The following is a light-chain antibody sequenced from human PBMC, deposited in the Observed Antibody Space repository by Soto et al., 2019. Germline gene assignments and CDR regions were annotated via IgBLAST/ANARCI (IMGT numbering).Light chain of an antibody. V-gene: IGKV3-11*01. CDR3: HQRQSWPRT. CDR1: QYINTR. J-gene: IGKJ5*01. CDR2: QTS. Sequence: EIVLTQSPATLSSFPGDRVTLSCRASQYINTRLAWYQHRPGQAPRLLIYQTSLRAAGIPARFSASGSGTDFTLTISNAQPEDFAFYYCHQRQSWPRTCGKGT.